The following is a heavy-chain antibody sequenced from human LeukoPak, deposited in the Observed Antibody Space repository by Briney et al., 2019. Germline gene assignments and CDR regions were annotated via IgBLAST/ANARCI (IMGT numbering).Heavy chain of an antibody. V-gene: IGHV4-39*01. CDR1: GGSISSSSYY. Sequence: SETLSLTCTVSGGSISSSSYYWGWIRQPPGKGLEWIGSIYYSGSTYYNPSLKSRVTISVDTSKNQFSLKLSSVTAADTAVYYCARRWQGYCSSTSCPDNWFDPCGQGTLVTVSS. J-gene: IGHJ5*02. CDR3: ARRWQGYCSSTSCPDNWFDP. CDR2: IYYSGST. D-gene: IGHD2-2*01.